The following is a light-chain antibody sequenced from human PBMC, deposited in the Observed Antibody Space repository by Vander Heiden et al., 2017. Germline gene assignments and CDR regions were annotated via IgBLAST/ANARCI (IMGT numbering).Light chain of an antibody. J-gene: IGLJ1*01. Sequence: QSVLTQPPSVSGAPGQTVTISCTGTSSNLGANYDVHWYKQLPGTAPNLLIYANNRRPSGVPDRFSGSKSATSASLAISGLQPADEAVYYCQSRDRGLSGHVFGPGTKVTVL. CDR1: SSNLGANYD. V-gene: IGLV1-40*01. CDR3: QSRDRGLSGHV. CDR2: ANN.